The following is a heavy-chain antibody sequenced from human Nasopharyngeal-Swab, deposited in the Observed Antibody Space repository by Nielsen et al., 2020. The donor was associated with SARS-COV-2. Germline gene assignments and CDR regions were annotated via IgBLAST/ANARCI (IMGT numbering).Heavy chain of an antibody. CDR2: IWYDGSNK. D-gene: IGHD4-17*01. V-gene: IGHV3-33*01. Sequence: GGSLRLSCAASGFTFSSYGMHWVRQAPGKGLEWVAVIWYDGSNKYYAASVKGRFTISRDNSKNTLYLQMNSLRAEDTAVYYCARENDYADEYYFDYWGQGTLVTVSS. J-gene: IGHJ4*02. CDR1: GFTFSSYG. CDR3: ARENDYADEYYFDY.